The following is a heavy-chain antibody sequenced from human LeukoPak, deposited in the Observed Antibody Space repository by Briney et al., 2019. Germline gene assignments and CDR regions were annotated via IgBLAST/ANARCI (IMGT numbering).Heavy chain of an antibody. Sequence: AASVKVSCKASGYTFTNYYIHWVRQAPGQGLAWMGIINPSGGSTSYAQKFQGRVTMTRDMSTSTVYMELSSLRSEDTAVYYCARVAERNYRRVGGFDYWGQGTLVTVSS. D-gene: IGHD1-7*01. J-gene: IGHJ4*02. CDR2: INPSGGST. V-gene: IGHV1-46*01. CDR3: ARVAERNYRRVGGFDY. CDR1: GYTFTNYY.